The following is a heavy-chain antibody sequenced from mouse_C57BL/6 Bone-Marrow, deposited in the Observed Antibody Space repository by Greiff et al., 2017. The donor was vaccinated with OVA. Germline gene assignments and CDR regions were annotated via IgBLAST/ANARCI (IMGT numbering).Heavy chain of an antibody. CDR1: GFTFTTYY. CDR2: IRNKPNGSTT. J-gene: IGHJ2*01. V-gene: IGHV7-3*01. D-gene: IGHD1-1*01. Sequence: EVQRLESGGGLVQPGDSLSLSCAASGFTFTTYYMSWVRQPPGKALEWLAFIRNKPNGSTTEYSASVKGRFTISRDNSQSILYLQMNALRAEDSATYYCARYKGRVAVDYFDYWGQGTALTVSS. CDR3: ARYKGRVAVDYFDY.